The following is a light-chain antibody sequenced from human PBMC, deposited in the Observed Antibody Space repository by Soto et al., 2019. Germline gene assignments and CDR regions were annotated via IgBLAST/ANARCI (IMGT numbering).Light chain of an antibody. Sequence: QSVLTQPPSVSGAPGQRVTISCTGSSSNIGAHYDVHWYQQLPGTAPRLLIFDNTNRPSGVPDRFSASKSDTSASLAISGLQAEDEADYYCQSYDISLRGFVFGTGTKADRP. CDR3: QSYDISLRGFV. J-gene: IGLJ1*01. CDR2: DNT. CDR1: SSNIGAHYD. V-gene: IGLV1-40*01.